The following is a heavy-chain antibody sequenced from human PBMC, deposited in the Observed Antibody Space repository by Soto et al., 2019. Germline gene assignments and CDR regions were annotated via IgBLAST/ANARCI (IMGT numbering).Heavy chain of an antibody. CDR2: IYPGDSDT. J-gene: IGHJ6*02. CDR1: GYSFANYW. Sequence: GESLKISCQGSGYSFANYWIAWVRQMPGKGLEWVGVIYPGDSDTRYSPSFRGQVTISADKSISHVYLQWSSLKASDTAMYYCSRNRLRQYYYGMDVWGQGTTVTVSS. CDR3: SRNRLRQYYYGMDV. D-gene: IGHD3-10*01. V-gene: IGHV5-51*01.